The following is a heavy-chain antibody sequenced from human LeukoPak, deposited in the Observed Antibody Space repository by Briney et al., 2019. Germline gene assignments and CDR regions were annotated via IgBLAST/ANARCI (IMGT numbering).Heavy chain of an antibody. J-gene: IGHJ1*01. CDR2: IKQDGSEK. D-gene: IGHD2-15*01. CDR3: ARDEGGQTFEYFQH. Sequence: GSLRLSCAASGFTFSSYWMSWVRQAPGKGLEWVVNIKQDGSEKYYVDSVKGRFTISRDNAKNSLYLQMNSLRAEDTAVYYCARDEGGQTFEYFQHWGQGTLVTVSS. V-gene: IGHV3-7*01. CDR1: GFTFSSYW.